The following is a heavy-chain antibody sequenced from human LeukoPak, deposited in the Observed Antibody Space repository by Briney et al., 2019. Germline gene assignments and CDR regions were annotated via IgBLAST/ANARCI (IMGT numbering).Heavy chain of an antibody. Sequence: AASVKVSCKASGYTFTDYYMHWVRQAPGQGLEWMGWINPNSGGTNYAQKSQGRVTMTTDTSISTAYMEVSRLRSDDTAVYYCARVRIGQQLDKYYYYAMDVWGQGTTVTVSS. CDR3: ARVRIGQQLDKYYYYAMDV. CDR2: INPNSGGT. J-gene: IGHJ6*02. D-gene: IGHD6-13*01. CDR1: GYTFTDYY. V-gene: IGHV1-2*02.